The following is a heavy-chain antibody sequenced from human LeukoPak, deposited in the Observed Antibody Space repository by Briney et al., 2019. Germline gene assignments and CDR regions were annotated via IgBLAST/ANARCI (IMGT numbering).Heavy chain of an antibody. Sequence: SVKVSCKASGFTSTSSAVQWVRQARGQRLEWIGWIVVGSGDTNPAQKFRERVTITRDMSTRTAYMGLSSLRSEDTAVYYCGADSMPRGVFSYAFDIWGQGTMVTVSS. CDR3: GADSMPRGVFSYAFDI. CDR2: IVVGSGDT. CDR1: GFTSTSSA. D-gene: IGHD3-10*01. V-gene: IGHV1-58*01. J-gene: IGHJ3*02.